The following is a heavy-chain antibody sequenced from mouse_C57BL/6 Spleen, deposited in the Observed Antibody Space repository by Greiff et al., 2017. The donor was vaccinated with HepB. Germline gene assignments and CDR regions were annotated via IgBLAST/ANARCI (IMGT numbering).Heavy chain of an antibody. V-gene: IGHV3-6*01. CDR2: ISYDGSN. CDR1: GYSITSGYY. J-gene: IGHJ4*01. CDR3: ARDLYGMDY. D-gene: IGHD1-1*01. Sequence: DVQLQESGPGLVKPSQSLSLTCSVTGYSITSGYYWNWIRQFPGNKLEWMGYISYDGSNNYNPSLKNRISITRDTSKNQFFLKLNSVTTEDTATYYCARDLYGMDYWGQGTSVTVSS.